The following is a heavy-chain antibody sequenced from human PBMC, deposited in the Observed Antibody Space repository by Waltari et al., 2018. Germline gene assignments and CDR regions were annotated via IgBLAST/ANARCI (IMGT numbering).Heavy chain of an antibody. CDR1: GGSISSYY. V-gene: IGHV4-59*01. D-gene: IGHD1-26*01. CDR2: SYYSGST. CDR3: ARAEYSGSYYVDY. J-gene: IGHJ4*02. Sequence: QVQLQESGPGLVKPSETLSLTCTVSGGSISSYYWSWIRQPPGKGLEWIGYSYYSGSTTYNPPLKSRVTISVYTSTNQFSLNLSSVTAADTAVYYCARAEYSGSYYVDYWGQGTLVTVSS.